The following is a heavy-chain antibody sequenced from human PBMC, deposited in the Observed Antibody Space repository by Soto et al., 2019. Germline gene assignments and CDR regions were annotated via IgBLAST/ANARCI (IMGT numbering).Heavy chain of an antibody. CDR1: GYTFTSSA. D-gene: IGHD5-12*01. CDR2: INAGNGNT. CDR3: ARSRPGSSENLYYMDV. J-gene: IGHJ6*03. Sequence: ASVKVSCNASGYTFTSSAMHLVRQAPGQRLEWMGWINAGNGNTKYSQKFQGRVTITRDTSASTAYTELSSLRSEDTAMYYCARSRPGSSENLYYMDVWGKGTTVTVSS. V-gene: IGHV1-3*01.